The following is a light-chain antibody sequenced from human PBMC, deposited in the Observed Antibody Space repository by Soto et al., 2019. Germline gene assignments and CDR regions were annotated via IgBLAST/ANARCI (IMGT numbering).Light chain of an antibody. CDR2: EVS. V-gene: IGLV2-14*01. Sequence: QSALTQPVSVSGSPGQSITISCTGTSSDVGGYNYVSWYQQHPGKAPKLMIYEVSNRPSGVSNRFSGSKSGNTASLTISGLQAEDEADYYCSSYTSSSTVVFGGGTKVTVL. CDR1: SSDVGGYNY. J-gene: IGLJ2*01. CDR3: SSYTSSSTVV.